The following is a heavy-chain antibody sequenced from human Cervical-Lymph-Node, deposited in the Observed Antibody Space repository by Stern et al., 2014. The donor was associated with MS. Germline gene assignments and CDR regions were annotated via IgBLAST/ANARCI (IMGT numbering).Heavy chain of an antibody. CDR2: FYWNDDK. CDR1: GFSLSTLGVG. V-gene: IGHV2-5*01. D-gene: IGHD3-10*01. Sequence: QITLKESGPTLVKPTQTLTLTCTFSGFSLSTLGVGVGWIRQPPGNALEWLALFYWNDDKRYRPSLKSRLTITKDFSKNQVVRTMTNLDPVDTATYYCAHTLITLDRGVPFDYWGQGTLVTVSS. CDR3: AHTLITLDRGVPFDY. J-gene: IGHJ4*02.